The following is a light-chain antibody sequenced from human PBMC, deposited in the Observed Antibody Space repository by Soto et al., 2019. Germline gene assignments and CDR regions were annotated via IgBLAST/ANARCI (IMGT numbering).Light chain of an antibody. Sequence: EIVLTQSPGTLSLSPGERATLSCRASQSVSSSYLAWYQQKPGQAPRLLIYGASSRATGIPDRFSGSGSGTDFTLTISRLEPEDFAVHYCQQYGYSPALTFGGGTKVEIK. CDR2: GAS. CDR1: QSVSSSY. CDR3: QQYGYSPALT. V-gene: IGKV3-20*01. J-gene: IGKJ4*01.